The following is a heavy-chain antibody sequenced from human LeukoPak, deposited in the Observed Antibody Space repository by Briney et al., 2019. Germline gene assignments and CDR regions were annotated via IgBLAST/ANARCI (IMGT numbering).Heavy chain of an antibody. D-gene: IGHD5-12*01. CDR3: ARDLGGYSGLLFDY. V-gene: IGHV4-59*01. Sequence: SETLSLTCTVSGDSMSSYYWSWIRQPPGKGLEWIGYIYYSGSTNCNPSLKSRVTISVDTSKNQFSLKLSSVTAADTAVYYCARDLGGYSGLLFDYWGQGTLVTVSS. CDR1: GDSMSSYY. J-gene: IGHJ4*02. CDR2: IYYSGST.